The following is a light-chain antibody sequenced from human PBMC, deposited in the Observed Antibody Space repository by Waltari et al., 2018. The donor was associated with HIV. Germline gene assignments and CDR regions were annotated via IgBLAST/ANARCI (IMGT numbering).Light chain of an antibody. Sequence: QSVLTQPPSASATPGQRVAIHCSGDWQDIGSNLVFWYRLLPGTTPKLLISRNDPRPSGVPDRFSGSKFDSSASLAVTDLRSEDEGDYYCATWDNSLGTFIFGGGTRLTVL. CDR1: WQDIGSNL. V-gene: IGLV1-47*01. J-gene: IGLJ2*01. CDR2: RND. CDR3: ATWDNSLGTFI.